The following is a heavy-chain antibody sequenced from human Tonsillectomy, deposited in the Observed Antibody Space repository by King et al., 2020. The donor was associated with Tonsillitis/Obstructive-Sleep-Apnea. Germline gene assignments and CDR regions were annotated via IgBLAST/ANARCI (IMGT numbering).Heavy chain of an antibody. CDR2: ISSSSSYI. CDR1: GFTFSSYS. V-gene: IGHV3-21*01. J-gene: IGHJ6*02. Sequence: QLVQSGGGLVKPGGSLRLSCAASGFTFSSYSMSWVRQAPGKGLEWVSSISSSSSYIYYADSVKGRFTISRDNAKNSLYLQMNSLRAEDTAVYYCARDGAPPYSSNYYYGMDVWGLGTTVTVSS. D-gene: IGHD6-13*01. CDR3: ARDGAPPYSSNYYYGMDV.